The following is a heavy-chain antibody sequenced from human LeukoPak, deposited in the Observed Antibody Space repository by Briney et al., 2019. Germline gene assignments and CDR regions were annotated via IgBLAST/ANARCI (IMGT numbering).Heavy chain of an antibody. Sequence: GGSLRLSCAASGFTFSSYSMTWVRQAPGKGLEWVSSISSSSSYIYYADSVKGRFTISRDNAKNSLYLQMNSLRAEDTAVYYCARLRRGSGWYFDYWGQGTLVTVSS. V-gene: IGHV3-21*01. CDR2: ISSSSSYI. D-gene: IGHD6-19*01. J-gene: IGHJ4*02. CDR1: GFTFSSYS. CDR3: ARLRRGSGWYFDY.